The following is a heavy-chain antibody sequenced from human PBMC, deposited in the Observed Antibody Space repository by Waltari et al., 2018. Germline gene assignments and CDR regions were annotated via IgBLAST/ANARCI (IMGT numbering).Heavy chain of an antibody. J-gene: IGHJ3*02. CDR3: ARVREGMYGAFDI. CDR2: INPNSGGT. CDR1: GYTFTGYY. D-gene: IGHD2-8*01. V-gene: IGHV1-2*06. Sequence: QVQLVQSGAEVKKPGASVKVSCKASGYTFTGYYLPWVRRAPGQGLEWMGRINPNSGGTNYAQKFQGRVTMTRDTSISTAYMELSRLRSDDTAVYYCARVREGMYGAFDIWGQGTMVTVSS.